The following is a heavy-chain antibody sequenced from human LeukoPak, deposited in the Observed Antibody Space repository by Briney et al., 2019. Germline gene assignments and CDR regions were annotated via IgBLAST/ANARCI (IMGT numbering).Heavy chain of an antibody. Sequence: GGSLRLSCAASGFTFSSYGMHWVRQAPGQGLEWMGLINPAGGSTGYAQKFQGRVTMTRDMSTSTDYMELSSLRSEDTAIYYCARDNSVGDNAWWFDPWGQGTLVTVSS. J-gene: IGHJ5*02. CDR1: GFTFSSYG. CDR2: INPAGGST. V-gene: IGHV1-46*01. D-gene: IGHD1-26*01. CDR3: ARDNSVGDNAWWFDP.